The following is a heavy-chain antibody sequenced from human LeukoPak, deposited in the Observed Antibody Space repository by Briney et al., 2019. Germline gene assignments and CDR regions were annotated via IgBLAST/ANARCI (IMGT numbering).Heavy chain of an antibody. CDR2: LSGSGLST. CDR3: AKGGESSSWLFDY. CDR1: GFTFSRYA. V-gene: IGHV3-23*01. J-gene: IGHJ4*02. D-gene: IGHD6-13*01. Sequence: GGSLRLSCAASGFTFSRYAMNWVRQAPGKGLQWVSALSGSGLSTYYADSVKGRFTISRDNSKNTLYLQMNSLRAEDTAVYYCAKGGESSSWLFDYWGQGTLVPVSS.